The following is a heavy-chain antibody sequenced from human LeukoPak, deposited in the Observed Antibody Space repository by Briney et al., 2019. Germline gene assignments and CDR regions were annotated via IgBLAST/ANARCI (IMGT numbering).Heavy chain of an antibody. V-gene: IGHV1-18*01. CDR2: ISAYNGNT. D-gene: IGHD6-13*01. J-gene: IGHJ6*02. CDR3: ARAAAAAGKVLPHYGMDV. Sequence: ASVKVSCKASGYTFTSYGISWVRQAPGQGLEWMGWISAYNGNTNYAQKLQGRVTMTTDTSTSTAYMELRSLRSDDTAVYYCARAAAAAGKVLPHYGMDVWGQGTTVTVSS. CDR1: GYTFTSYG.